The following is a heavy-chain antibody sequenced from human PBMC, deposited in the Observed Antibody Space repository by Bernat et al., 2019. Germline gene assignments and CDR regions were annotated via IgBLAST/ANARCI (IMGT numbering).Heavy chain of an antibody. V-gene: IGHV3-21*01. Sequence: EVQLVESGGGLVKPGGSLRLSCAASGFTFSSYSMNWVRQAPGKGLEWVSSISSSSSYIYYADLVKGRFTISRDNAKNSLYLQMNSLRAEDTAVYYCARGPAVNYYYGMDVWGQGTTVTVSS. J-gene: IGHJ6*02. CDR1: GFTFSSYS. CDR3: ARGPAVNYYYGMDV. CDR2: ISSSSSYI. D-gene: IGHD2-15*01.